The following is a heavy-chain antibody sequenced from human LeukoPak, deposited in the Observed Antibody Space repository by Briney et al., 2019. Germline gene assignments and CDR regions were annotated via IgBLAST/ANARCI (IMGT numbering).Heavy chain of an antibody. CDR1: GGTFSSYA. Sequence: ASVKVSCKASGGTFSSYAISWVRQAPGQGLEWMGGIIPIFGTANYAQKFQGRVTITADKSTSTAYMELSSLRSEDTAVYYCARAEGVPDDSSGYYYSYYYYYMDVWGKGTTVTVSS. J-gene: IGHJ6*03. D-gene: IGHD3-22*01. CDR3: ARAEGVPDDSSGYYYSYYYYYMDV. V-gene: IGHV1-69*06. CDR2: IIPIFGTA.